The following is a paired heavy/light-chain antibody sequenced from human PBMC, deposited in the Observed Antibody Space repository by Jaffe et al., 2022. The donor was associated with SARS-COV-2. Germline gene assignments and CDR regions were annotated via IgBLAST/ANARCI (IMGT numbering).Light chain of an antibody. J-gene: IGKJ3*01. CDR2: DAS. CDR1: QSISSY. Sequence: EIVLTQSPATLSLSPGERATLSCRASQSISSYLAWYQKKPGQAPRLLIYDASNRATGVPPRYSGSGSGTDFTLTISSLEPEDFAVYYCQHRSNWPLFTFGPGTKVDIK. V-gene: IGKV3-11*01. CDR3: QHRSNWPLFT.
Heavy chain of an antibody. J-gene: IGHJ4*02. D-gene: IGHD3-3*01. CDR1: GFTFSTYS. CDR3: AREMSGRYFEY. Sequence: EVQLVESGGGLVKPGGSLRLSCAASGFTFSTYSMNWVRQAPGKGLEWVSCITGDSKHTDYADSVKGRFTVSRDNARNSLLLQMNTLRAEDTAVYYCAREMSGRYFEYWGQGILVTVSS. V-gene: IGHV3-21*01. CDR2: ITGDSKHT.